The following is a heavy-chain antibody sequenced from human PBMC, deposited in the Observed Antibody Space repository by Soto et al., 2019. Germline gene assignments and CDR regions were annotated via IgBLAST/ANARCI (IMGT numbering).Heavy chain of an antibody. D-gene: IGHD3-22*01. Sequence: LRLSCAASGFSFSTYWMSWVRQAPGKGLEWVSNIKQDGSEEYYVDSVRGRLTISRDNAKNSLYLQMNSLRAEDTAVYYCAKIASYSSGYFPVYYFHXWGQVTLVTVSX. CDR1: GFSFSTYW. J-gene: IGHJ4*02. CDR3: AKIASYSSGYFPVYYFHX. CDR2: IKQDGSEE. V-gene: IGHV3-7*03.